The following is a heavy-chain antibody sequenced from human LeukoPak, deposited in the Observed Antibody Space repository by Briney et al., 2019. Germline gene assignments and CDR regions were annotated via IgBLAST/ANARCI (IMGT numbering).Heavy chain of an antibody. J-gene: IGHJ3*02. V-gene: IGHV4-59*01. D-gene: IGHD3-16*01. CDR1: GGSISSYY. Sequence: SETLSLTCTVSGGSISSYYWSWIRQPPGKGLEWIGYIYYSGSTNYNPSLKSRVTISVDTSKNQFSLKLSSVTAADTAVYYCARDGWAFGFFDIWGQGTMVTVSS. CDR3: ARDGWAFGFFDI. CDR2: IYYSGST.